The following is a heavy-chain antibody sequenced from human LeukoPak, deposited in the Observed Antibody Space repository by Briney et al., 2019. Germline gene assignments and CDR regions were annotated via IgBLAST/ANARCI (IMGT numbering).Heavy chain of an antibody. J-gene: IGHJ6*04. D-gene: IGHD3-10*01. CDR3: ARAGYEFGPLDV. Sequence: GASVKVSCKASGYTFTNYNMHWVRQAPGQGLEWMGIINPSGGSTNYAQNFQGRVTMTRDTSTSTVYMELSSLRSEDTAVYYCARAGYEFGPLDVWGKGTTVTVSS. V-gene: IGHV1-46*01. CDR2: INPSGGST. CDR1: GYTFTNYN.